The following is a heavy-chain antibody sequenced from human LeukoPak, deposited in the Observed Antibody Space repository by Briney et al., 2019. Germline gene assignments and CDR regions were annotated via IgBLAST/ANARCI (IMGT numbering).Heavy chain of an antibody. J-gene: IGHJ4*02. Sequence: PGGSLRLSCAASGFSFDDYAMHWVSQRPGKGLEWVSLITWDGRSTYYIDSVKGRFAISRDNNENSLYLQMNSLRGDDTALYYCARDKYGYFDFWGQGTLVTVSS. CDR2: ITWDGRST. CDR1: GFSFDDYA. D-gene: IGHD4-17*01. CDR3: ARDKYGYFDF. V-gene: IGHV3-43D*03.